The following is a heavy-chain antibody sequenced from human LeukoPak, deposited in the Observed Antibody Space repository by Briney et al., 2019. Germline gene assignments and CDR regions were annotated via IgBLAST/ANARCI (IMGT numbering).Heavy chain of an antibody. CDR1: GYTFTGYY. V-gene: IGHV1-2*02. CDR3: AVYQMQYYFDY. Sequence: GASVKVCCKASGYTFTGYYMHWVRQAPGQGLEWMGWINPNSGGTNYVQKFQGRVTMTRDTSISTAYMELSRLRSDDTAVYYCAVYQMQYYFDYWGQGTLVTVSS. D-gene: IGHD2-2*01. J-gene: IGHJ4*02. CDR2: INPNSGGT.